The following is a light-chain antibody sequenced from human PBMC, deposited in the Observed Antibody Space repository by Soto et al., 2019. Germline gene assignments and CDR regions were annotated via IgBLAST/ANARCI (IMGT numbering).Light chain of an antibody. CDR3: QQYNSYSPIT. CDR2: KAS. CDR1: QSIRSW. V-gene: IGKV1-5*03. Sequence: DIQMTQSPSTLSASVGDRVTITCRASQSIRSWLAWYQQKPGKAPKLLIYKASSLESGVPSRFSGSGSGTEFTLTISSLQPDDFATYYCQQYNSYSPITFGQGTKLESK. J-gene: IGKJ2*01.